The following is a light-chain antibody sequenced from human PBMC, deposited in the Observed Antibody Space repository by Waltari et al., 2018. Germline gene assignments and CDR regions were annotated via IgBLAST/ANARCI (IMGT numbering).Light chain of an antibody. CDR3: QQRSNWPLT. CDR2: DAS. J-gene: IGKJ4*01. Sequence: EIVLTQSPAPLSLSPGERATLSCRASQSVSHYLAWYQQKPGQVPRLLIYDASNRATGIPARFSGSGSGTDFTLTISSLEPEDFAVYFCQQRSNWPLTFGGGTKVEIK. V-gene: IGKV3-11*01. CDR1: QSVSHY.